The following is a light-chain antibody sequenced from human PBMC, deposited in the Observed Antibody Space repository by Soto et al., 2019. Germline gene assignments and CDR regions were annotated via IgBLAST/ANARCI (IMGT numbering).Light chain of an antibody. Sequence: EIVLTQSPATLSLSPGERATLSCWASQSISSYLAWYQQKPGQAPRLLIYDAFNSATGIPTRFSGSGSGTDFTLTISSLEPEDFAVYYCQQRRNWPLTFGGGTKVEIK. CDR2: DAF. V-gene: IGKV3-11*01. CDR1: QSISSY. CDR3: QQRRNWPLT. J-gene: IGKJ4*01.